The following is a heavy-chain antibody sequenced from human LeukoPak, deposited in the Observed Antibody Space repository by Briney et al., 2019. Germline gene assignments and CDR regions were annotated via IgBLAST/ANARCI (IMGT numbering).Heavy chain of an antibody. Sequence: PGGSLRLSCAASGFTFSSYWMSWVRQAPGKGLEWVAFIWYDGRDKYYADSVKGQFTISRDNSKNTLYLQMNSLRAEDTAVYYCAKDPYSYGSYFDYWGQGTLVTVSS. V-gene: IGHV3-30*02. J-gene: IGHJ4*02. CDR2: IWYDGRDK. CDR3: AKDPYSYGSYFDY. CDR1: GFTFSSYW. D-gene: IGHD5-18*01.